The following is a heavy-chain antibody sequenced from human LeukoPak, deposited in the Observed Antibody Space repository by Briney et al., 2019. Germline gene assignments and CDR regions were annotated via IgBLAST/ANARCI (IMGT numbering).Heavy chain of an antibody. Sequence: GGSLRLSCAASGFTFSSYEMNWVRQAPGKGLEWVSYISSSGSTIYYADSVKGRFTISRDNSKNTLYLQMNSLRAEDTAVYYCAKGFARRGPECYRFDYWGQGTLVTVSS. CDR1: GFTFSSYE. V-gene: IGHV3-48*03. CDR2: ISSSGSTI. J-gene: IGHJ4*02. D-gene: IGHD2-21*01. CDR3: AKGFARRGPECYRFDY.